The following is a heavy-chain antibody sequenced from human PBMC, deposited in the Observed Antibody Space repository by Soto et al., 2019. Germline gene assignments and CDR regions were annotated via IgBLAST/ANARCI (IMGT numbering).Heavy chain of an antibody. J-gene: IGHJ5*02. Sequence: QVQLQQWGAGLLKPSETLSLTCAVYGGSFSGYYWSWIRQPPGKGLEWIGEINHSGSTNYNPSLKRRVTISVDTSKNQFSLKLSSVTAADTAVYYCARGLAARTGWFDPWGQGTLVTVSS. V-gene: IGHV4-34*01. CDR1: GGSFSGYY. D-gene: IGHD6-6*01. CDR2: INHSGST. CDR3: ARGLAARTGWFDP.